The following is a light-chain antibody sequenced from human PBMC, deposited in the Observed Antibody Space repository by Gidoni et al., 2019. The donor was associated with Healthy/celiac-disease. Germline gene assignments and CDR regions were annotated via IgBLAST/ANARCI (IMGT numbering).Light chain of an antibody. Sequence: DIVMTQSPLSLPVTPGEPGSISCRSSQSLLHSNGYNYLDWYLQKPGQSPQLLIYLGSNRASGVPDRFSGSGSGTDFTLKISRVEAEDVGVYYCMQALQTPSIGGXTKVEIK. CDR3: MQALQTPS. V-gene: IGKV2-28*01. J-gene: IGKJ4*01. CDR2: LGS. CDR1: QSLLHSNGYNY.